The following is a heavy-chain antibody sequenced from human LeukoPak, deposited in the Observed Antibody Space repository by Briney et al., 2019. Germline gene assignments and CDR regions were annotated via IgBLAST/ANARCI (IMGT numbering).Heavy chain of an antibody. D-gene: IGHD3-3*01. CDR2: ISDSGGNP. Sequence: GGSLRLSCAASGFTFSSYAMSWVRQAPGKGLKWVSAISDSGGNPYYADSVEGRFTISRDNSKNTLYLHMDSLRAEDTALYYCAKIDYTINAWGQGTLVTASS. CDR1: GFTFSSYA. V-gene: IGHV3-23*01. J-gene: IGHJ5*02. CDR3: AKIDYTINA.